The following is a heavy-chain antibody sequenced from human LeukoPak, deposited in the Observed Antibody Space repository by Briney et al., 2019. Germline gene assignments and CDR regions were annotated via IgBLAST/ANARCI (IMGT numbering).Heavy chain of an antibody. J-gene: IGHJ4*02. CDR3: AKDGKGAPVAGTGYFAY. Sequence: GGSLRLSCAASGFTFSSYAMSWVRQAPEKGLEWVSVISGSGGNTYYADSVKGRFTISRDNSKNTLYLQMNSLRAEDTAIYYCAKDGKGAPVAGTGYFAYWGQGTLVTVSS. D-gene: IGHD6-19*01. V-gene: IGHV3-23*01. CDR2: ISGSGGNT. CDR1: GFTFSSYA.